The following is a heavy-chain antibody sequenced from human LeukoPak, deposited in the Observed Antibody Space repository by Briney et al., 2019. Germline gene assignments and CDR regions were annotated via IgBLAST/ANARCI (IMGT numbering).Heavy chain of an antibody. CDR3: VRDFHFLLGIHWFFDL. CDR1: GFTFSSYG. D-gene: IGHD7-27*01. J-gene: IGHJ2*01. V-gene: IGHV3-33*01. Sequence: GRSLRLSCAASGFTFSSYGMHWVRQAPGKGLEWVAVISYDGSKKEYADSLKGRFTISRDDSKNTLYLQMNSLRDEDTAVYYCVRDFHFLLGIHWFFDLWGRGTLVTVSS. CDR2: ISYDGSKK.